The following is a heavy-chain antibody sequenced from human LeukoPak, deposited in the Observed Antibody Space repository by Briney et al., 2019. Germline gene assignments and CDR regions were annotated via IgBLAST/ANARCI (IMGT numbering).Heavy chain of an antibody. CDR2: ISAYNGNT. Sequence: ASVKVSCQASGYTFTSYGISWVLQAPGQGLEWMGWISAYNGNTNYAQKLQGRVTMTTDTSTSTAYMELRSLRSDDTAVYYCARDPGGSYSYYYYYYGMDVWGQGTTVTVSS. V-gene: IGHV1-18*01. CDR1: GYTFTSYG. J-gene: IGHJ6*02. CDR3: ARDPGGSYSYYYYYYGMDV. D-gene: IGHD1-26*01.